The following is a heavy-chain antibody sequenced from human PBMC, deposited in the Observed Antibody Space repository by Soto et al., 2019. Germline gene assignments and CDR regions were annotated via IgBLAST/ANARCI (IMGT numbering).Heavy chain of an antibody. CDR3: ARDEGLYVPYYYGMDV. J-gene: IGHJ6*02. CDR2: IIPIFGTA. V-gene: IGHV1-69*01. Sequence: QVQLVQSGAEVKKPGSSVKVSCTASGGTFSSYAISWVRQAPGQGLEWMGGIIPIFGTANYAQKFQGRVTITADESTSTAYMELSSLRSEDTAVYYCARDEGLYVPYYYGMDVWGQGTTVTVSS. CDR1: GGTFSSYA. D-gene: IGHD2-8*01.